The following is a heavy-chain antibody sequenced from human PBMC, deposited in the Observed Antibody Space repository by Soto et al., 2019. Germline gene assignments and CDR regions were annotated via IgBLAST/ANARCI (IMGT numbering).Heavy chain of an antibody. J-gene: IGHJ6*02. D-gene: IGHD6-19*01. CDR2: ISAYNGNT. Sequence: SVKVSCKASGYTFTSYGINWVRQAPGQGLEWMGWISAYNGNTNYAQKLQGRVTMTTDTSTSTAYMELRSLRSDDTAVYYCARDPPYSSGREPPDTYYYYYGMDVWGQGTTVIVSS. CDR3: ARDPPYSSGREPPDTYYYYYGMDV. V-gene: IGHV1-18*04. CDR1: GYTFTSYG.